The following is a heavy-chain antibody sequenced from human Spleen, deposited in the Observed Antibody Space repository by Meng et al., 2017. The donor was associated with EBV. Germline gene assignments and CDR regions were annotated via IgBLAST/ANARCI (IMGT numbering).Heavy chain of an antibody. CDR1: GFSFSSYW. J-gene: IGHJ4*02. Sequence: EVQVVESGGALVQPGGSLTLSCAVSGFSFSSYWMHWLRQAPGEGLMWVSRINENGATTTYADSVKGRFTISRDNAKNILYLHMTSLRGEDTAVYYCSRDLVGSHDSWGQGTLVTVSS. CDR3: SRDLVGSHDS. V-gene: IGHV3-74*03. D-gene: IGHD2-8*02. CDR2: INENGATT.